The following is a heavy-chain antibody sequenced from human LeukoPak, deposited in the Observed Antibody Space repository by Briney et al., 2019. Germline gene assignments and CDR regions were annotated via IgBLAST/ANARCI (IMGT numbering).Heavy chain of an antibody. Sequence: GRSLRLSCAASGFTFDDYAMHWVRQAPGKGLEWVSGISWNSGSIGYADSVKGRFTISRDNAKNSLYLQMNSLRADDTAVYYCARDLRSRERGSYRLVGYWGQGTLVTVSS. V-gene: IGHV3-9*01. CDR2: ISWNSGSI. CDR1: GFTFDDYA. CDR3: ARDLRSRERGSYRLVGY. D-gene: IGHD3-16*02. J-gene: IGHJ4*02.